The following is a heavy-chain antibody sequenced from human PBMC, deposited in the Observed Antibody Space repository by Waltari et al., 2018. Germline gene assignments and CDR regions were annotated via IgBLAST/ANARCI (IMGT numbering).Heavy chain of an antibody. CDR3: ASRDDSSGYYYS. V-gene: IGHV4-59*01. J-gene: IGHJ4*02. D-gene: IGHD3-22*01. CDR1: GGSFSRYY. CDR2: IYYSGST. Sequence: QVQLQESGPGLVKPSETLSLTCTVSGGSFSRYYRSCIRQPPGKGLEWIGYIYYSGSTNYNPSLKSRVTISVDTSKNQFSLKLSSVTAADTAVYYCASRDDSSGYYYSWGQGTLVTVSS.